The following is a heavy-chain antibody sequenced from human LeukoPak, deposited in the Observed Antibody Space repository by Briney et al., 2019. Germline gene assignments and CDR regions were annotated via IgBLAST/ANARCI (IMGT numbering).Heavy chain of an antibody. J-gene: IGHJ3*02. CDR3: AREDFRFGVRSFDI. D-gene: IGHD3-10*01. V-gene: IGHV3-7*01. CDR2: IKEDGSAQ. Sequence: GGSLRLSCAASGFTFNSYWMSWVRQAPGKGLEWVANIKEDGSAQYYVDSVKGRFTISRDNAKNTLYLQMNSLRAEDTAVYYCAREDFRFGVRSFDIWGQGTMVTVSS. CDR1: GFTFNSYW.